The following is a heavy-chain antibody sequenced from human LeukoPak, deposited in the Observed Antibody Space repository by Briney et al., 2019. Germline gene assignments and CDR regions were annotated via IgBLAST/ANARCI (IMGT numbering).Heavy chain of an antibody. Sequence: SETLPLTCTVSGGSISSYYWSWIRQPPGKGLEWIGYIYYSGSTNYNPSLKSRVTISVDTSKNQFSLKLSSVTAADTAVYYCARRSDYDFSSGFDPWGQGTLVTVSS. CDR2: IYYSGST. V-gene: IGHV4-59*08. J-gene: IGHJ5*02. D-gene: IGHD3-3*01. CDR1: GGSISSYY. CDR3: ARRSDYDFSSGFDP.